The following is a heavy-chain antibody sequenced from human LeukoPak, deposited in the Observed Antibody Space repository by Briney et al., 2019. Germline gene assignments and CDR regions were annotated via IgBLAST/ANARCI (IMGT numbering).Heavy chain of an antibody. J-gene: IGHJ4*02. V-gene: IGHV4-34*01. CDR1: GGSFSGYY. Sequence: SEALSLTCAVYGGSFSGYYWSWIRQPPGKGLEWIGEINHSGSTNYNPSLKSRVTISVDTSKNQFSLKLSSVTAADTAVYYCARVIVGYFALVDYWGQGTLVTVSS. CDR3: ARVIVGYFALVDY. CDR2: INHSGST. D-gene: IGHD1-26*01.